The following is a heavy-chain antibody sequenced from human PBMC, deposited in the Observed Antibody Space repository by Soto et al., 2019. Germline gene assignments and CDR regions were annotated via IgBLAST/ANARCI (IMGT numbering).Heavy chain of an antibody. J-gene: IGHJ6*02. CDR1: GYTLTELS. D-gene: IGHD2-2*02. CDR3: ATAGRYCSSTSCYNYYGMDV. Sequence: AASVKVSCKVSGYTLTELSMHWVRQAPGKGLEWMGGFDPEDGETIYAQKFQGRVTMTEDTSTDTAYMELSSLRSEDTAVYYCATAGRYCSSTSCYNYYGMDVWGQGTTVTVSS. V-gene: IGHV1-24*01. CDR2: FDPEDGET.